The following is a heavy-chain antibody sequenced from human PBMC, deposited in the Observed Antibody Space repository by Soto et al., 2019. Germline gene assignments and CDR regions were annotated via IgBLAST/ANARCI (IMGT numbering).Heavy chain of an antibody. V-gene: IGHV1-3*01. CDR3: ARSYSRITIFGVVPSHFDY. CDR1: GYTFTSYA. D-gene: IGHD3-3*01. CDR2: INAGNGNT. Sequence: ASVKVSCKASGYTFTSYAMHWVRQASGQRLEWMGWINAGNGNTKYSQKFQGRVTITRDTSASTAYMELSSLRSEDTAVYYCARSYSRITIFGVVPSHFDYWGQGTLVTVSS. J-gene: IGHJ4*02.